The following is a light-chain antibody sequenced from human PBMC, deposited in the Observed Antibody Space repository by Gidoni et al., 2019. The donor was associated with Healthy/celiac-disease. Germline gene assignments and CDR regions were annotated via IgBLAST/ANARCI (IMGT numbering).Light chain of an antibody. Sequence: QSALTQPASVSGSPGQSITISCTGTSSDVGGYNYVYWYQQHPGQAPTLMIYDVSKRPSGVSNRFSGSKSGNTAALTISGLQAEDEADYYCSSYTSSSTFVFGGGTKLTVL. CDR3: SSYTSSSTFV. CDR2: DVS. J-gene: IGLJ3*02. CDR1: SSDVGGYNY. V-gene: IGLV2-14*01.